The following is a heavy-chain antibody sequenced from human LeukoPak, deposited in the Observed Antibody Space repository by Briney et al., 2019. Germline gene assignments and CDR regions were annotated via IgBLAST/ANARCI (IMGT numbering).Heavy chain of an antibody. Sequence: SVKVSCKASGGTFSSYAISWVRQAPGQGLEWMGGIIPIFGTANYAQKFQGRVTITADESTSTAYMELSSLRSEDTAVYYCARRTPRGDYFDYWGQGTLVTVSS. V-gene: IGHV1-69*13. D-gene: IGHD3-10*01. CDR1: GGTFSSYA. CDR3: ARRTPRGDYFDY. J-gene: IGHJ4*02. CDR2: IIPIFGTA.